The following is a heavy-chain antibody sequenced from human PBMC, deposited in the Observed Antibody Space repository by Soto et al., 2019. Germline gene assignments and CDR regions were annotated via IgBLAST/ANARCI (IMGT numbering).Heavy chain of an antibody. CDR3: ARGGDRFDGMDV. CDR2: ISTAGDT. V-gene: IGHV3-13*01. Sequence: EVQLVESGGGLVQPGGSLRLSCAASGFGFNGYDMHWVRQAPGKNLEWVAAISTAGDTYYPGSVKGRFTISREDAKNSLSLQMNSLRVGDTAVYYCARGGDRFDGMDVWGQGTTVTVSS. J-gene: IGHJ6*02. CDR1: GFGFNGYD. D-gene: IGHD3-16*01.